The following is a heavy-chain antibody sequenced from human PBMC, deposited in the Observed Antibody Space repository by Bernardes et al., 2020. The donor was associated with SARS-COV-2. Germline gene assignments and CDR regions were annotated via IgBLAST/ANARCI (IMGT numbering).Heavy chain of an antibody. CDR1: GFTVSSNY. CDR3: ARDRYSGYDFDY. CDR2: IYSGGST. V-gene: IGHV3-53*01. J-gene: IGHJ4*02. Sequence: GGSLRLSCAASGFTVSSNYMSWVRQAPGKGLEWVSVIYSGGSTYYADSVKGRFTISRDNSKNTLYLQMNSRRAEDMAVYYCARDRYSGYDFDYWGQGTLVTVSS. D-gene: IGHD5-12*01.